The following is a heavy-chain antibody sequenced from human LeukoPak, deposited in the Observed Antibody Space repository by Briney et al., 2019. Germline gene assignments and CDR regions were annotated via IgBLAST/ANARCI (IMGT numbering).Heavy chain of an antibody. D-gene: IGHD4-17*01. Sequence: SGTLSLTCAVSGGSISSSNWWSWVRQPPGKGLEWIGYIYYSGGTNYNPSLKSRVTISVDTSKNQFSLKLRSVTAADTAVYYCARAHDYDVMLDAFDIWGQGTMVTVSS. J-gene: IGHJ3*02. CDR2: IYYSGGT. CDR1: GGSISSSNW. V-gene: IGHV4-4*02. CDR3: ARAHDYDVMLDAFDI.